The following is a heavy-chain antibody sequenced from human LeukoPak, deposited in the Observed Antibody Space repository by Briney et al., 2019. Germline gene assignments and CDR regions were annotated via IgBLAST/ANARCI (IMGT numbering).Heavy chain of an antibody. V-gene: IGHV4-59*01. CDR2: IYYSGST. CDR3: ARESAIAAAGSFDY. D-gene: IGHD6-13*01. Sequence: SETLSLTCTVSGGSISTYYWSWIRQPPGAGLEWIGYIYYSGSTNYNPSLKSRVTISVDTSKNQFSLKLSSVTAADTAVYYCARESAIAAAGSFDYWGQGTLVTVSS. J-gene: IGHJ4*02. CDR1: GGSISTYY.